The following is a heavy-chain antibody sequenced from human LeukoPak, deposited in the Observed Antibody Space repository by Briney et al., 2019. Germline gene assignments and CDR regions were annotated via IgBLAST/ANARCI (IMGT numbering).Heavy chain of an antibody. V-gene: IGHV1-18*01. J-gene: IGHJ4*02. CDR2: ISAYNGNT. Sequence: ASVKVSCKASGYTFTSYGISWVRQAPGQGLEWMGWISAYNGNTNYAQKLQGRVTMTTDTSTSTAYMELWSLRSDDTAVYYCARTIAAASSSIYWGQGTLVTVSS. CDR3: ARTIAAASSSIY. CDR1: GYTFTSYG. D-gene: IGHD6-13*01.